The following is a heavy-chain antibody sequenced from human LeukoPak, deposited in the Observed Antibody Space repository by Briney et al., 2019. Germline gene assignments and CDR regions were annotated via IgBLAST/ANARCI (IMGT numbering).Heavy chain of an antibody. J-gene: IGHJ3*02. Sequence: GGTLRLSCAASGFTFSSYSMNWVRQAPGKGLEWVSYISSSSSTIYYADSVKGRFTISRDNAKNSLYLQMNSLRAEDTAVYYCARASTVADSFDIWGQGTMVTVSS. CDR2: ISSSSSTI. D-gene: IGHD4-23*01. CDR3: ARASTVADSFDI. V-gene: IGHV3-48*01. CDR1: GFTFSSYS.